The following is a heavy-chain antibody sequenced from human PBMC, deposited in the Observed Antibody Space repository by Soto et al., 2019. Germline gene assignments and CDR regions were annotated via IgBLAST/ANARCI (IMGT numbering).Heavy chain of an antibody. D-gene: IGHD2-2*01. J-gene: IGHJ4*02. Sequence: ASVKVSCKASGYAFTSYAMHWVRQAPGQRLERMGWINAGNGNTKYSQKFQGRVTITRATSASTAYMELSSLRSEDTAVYYCAREERYCSSTSCSIAFVYWGQGTLVTVSS. CDR3: AREERYCSSTSCSIAFVY. CDR2: INAGNGNT. CDR1: GYAFTSYA. V-gene: IGHV1-3*01.